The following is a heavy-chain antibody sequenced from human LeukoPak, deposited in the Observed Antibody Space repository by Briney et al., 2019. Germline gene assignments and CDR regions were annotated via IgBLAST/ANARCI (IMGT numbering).Heavy chain of an antibody. CDR1: GASISSINW. V-gene: IGHV4-39*07. CDR2: IYYSGST. CDR3: ASWSTMVRGVTSTMTQIDY. Sequence: SGTLSLTCAVSGASISSINWWWSWVRQPPGKGLEWIGSIYYSGSTYYNPSLKSRVTISVDTSKNQFSLKLSSVTAADTAVYYCASWSTMVRGVTSTMTQIDYWGQGTLVTVSS. J-gene: IGHJ4*02. D-gene: IGHD3-10*01.